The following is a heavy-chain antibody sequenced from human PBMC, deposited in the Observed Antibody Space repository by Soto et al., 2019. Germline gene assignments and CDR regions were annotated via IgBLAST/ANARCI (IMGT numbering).Heavy chain of an antibody. CDR2: VSPDSGST. CDR3: ARATELRYVEWSVYRGGNYAMDV. V-gene: IGHV1-8*01. D-gene: IGHD3-3*01. CDR1: GYTFSGYD. Sequence: ASVKVSFKASGYTFSGYDINWVRQATGQGLEWMGWVSPDSGSTGYAGIFQGRVTVTWDRSTTTAYMDLSSLTSEDSAVYYCARATELRYVEWSVYRGGNYAMDVWGQGTTVTVSS. J-gene: IGHJ6*02.